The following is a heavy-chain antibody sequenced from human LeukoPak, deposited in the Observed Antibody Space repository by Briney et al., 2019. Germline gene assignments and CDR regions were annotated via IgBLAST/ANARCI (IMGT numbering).Heavy chain of an antibody. CDR1: GFTFDDYA. CDR3: AKDSGPDGASGWFDY. CDR2: ISWNSGSI. J-gene: IGHJ4*02. V-gene: IGHV3-9*01. Sequence: GRSLRLSCAASGFTFDDYAMHWVRQAPGKGLEWVSGISWNSGSIGYADSVKGRFTISRDNAKNSLYLQMNSLRAEDTALYYCAKDSGPDGASGWFDYWGQGTLVTVSS. D-gene: IGHD6-19*01.